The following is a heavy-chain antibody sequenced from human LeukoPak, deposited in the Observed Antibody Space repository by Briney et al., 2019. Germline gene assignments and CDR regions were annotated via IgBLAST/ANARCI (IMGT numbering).Heavy chain of an antibody. V-gene: IGHV4-39*07. Sequence: SETLSLTCTVSGGSISSSSYYWGWIRQPPGTGLEWIGSIYYSGSTYYNPSLKSRVTISVDTSKNQFSLKLSSVTAADTAVYYCARVNGSGWSNNYYYYYGMDVWGQGTTVTVSS. J-gene: IGHJ6*02. D-gene: IGHD6-19*01. CDR2: IYYSGST. CDR1: GGSISSSSYY. CDR3: ARVNGSGWSNNYYYYYGMDV.